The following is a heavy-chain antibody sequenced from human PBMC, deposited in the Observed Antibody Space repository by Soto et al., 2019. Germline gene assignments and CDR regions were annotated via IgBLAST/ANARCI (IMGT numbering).Heavy chain of an antibody. CDR1: GYTFTNYA. CDR2: INAGNGNT. D-gene: IGHD6-13*01. Sequence: ASVKVSCKASGYTFTNYAIHWVRQAPGQRLEWMGWINAGNGNTKYSQKFQGRVTITRDTSASTAYMELSSLTSEDTAVYYCARDPMYSSSWYWSAFDVWGQGTMVTVSS. J-gene: IGHJ3*01. V-gene: IGHV1-3*01. CDR3: ARDPMYSSSWYWSAFDV.